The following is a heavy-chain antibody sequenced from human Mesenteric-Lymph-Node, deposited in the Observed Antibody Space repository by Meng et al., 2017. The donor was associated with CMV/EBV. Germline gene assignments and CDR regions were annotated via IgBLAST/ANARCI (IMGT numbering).Heavy chain of an antibody. D-gene: IGHD2-8*01. Sequence: GGSLRLSCAPSGFTVGTNYMAWVRQAPGKGSEWVSVMYRAGDTHYADSVKGRFIISRDNSKHLFHLLMNSLRVEDTAVYYCAREVSAGAFDVWGQGTLVTVSS. CDR3: AREVSAGAFDV. CDR1: GFTVGTNY. V-gene: IGHV3-53*01. J-gene: IGHJ3*01. CDR2: MYRAGDT.